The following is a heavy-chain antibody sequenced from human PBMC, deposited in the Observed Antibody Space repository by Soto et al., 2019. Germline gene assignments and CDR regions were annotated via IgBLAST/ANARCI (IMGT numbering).Heavy chain of an antibody. CDR3: ARLPGSLRP. Sequence: QTLSLTCASSGDSVSSNKAAWNWIRLSPSRGLEWLGRTYYTSKCYIVYAPSVKSRISINPDTSQTQFSLHLNTVTPHDTHIYYCARLPGSLRPWGQGTRVTVSS. CDR2: TYYTSKCYI. J-gene: IGHJ5*02. V-gene: IGHV6-1*01. CDR1: GDSVSSNKAA. D-gene: IGHD1-1*01.